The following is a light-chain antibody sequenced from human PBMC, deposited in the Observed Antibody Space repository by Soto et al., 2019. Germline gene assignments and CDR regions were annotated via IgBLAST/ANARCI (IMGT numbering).Light chain of an antibody. J-gene: IGKJ1*01. Sequence: DIQMTQSPTSLSASVGDRVTISCRASQRIGTYLAWYQQKPGKAPRLLISGASSVQSGVPPRFSGSGSATDFILTISSLRFEDIATYYCQQTASAPPWTFGQGTKVEIK. CDR3: QQTASAPPWT. CDR2: GAS. V-gene: IGKV1-39*01. CDR1: QRIGTY.